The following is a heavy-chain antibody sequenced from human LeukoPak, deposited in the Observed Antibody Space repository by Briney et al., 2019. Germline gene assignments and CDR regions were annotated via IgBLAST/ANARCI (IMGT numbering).Heavy chain of an antibody. CDR1: GYTFTSYG. D-gene: IGHD6-19*01. CDR2: MNPNSGNT. V-gene: IGHV1-8*02. J-gene: IGHJ4*02. Sequence: ASVKVSCKASGYTFTSYGISWVRQATGQGLEWMGWMNPNSGNTGYAQKFQGRVTMTRNTSISTAYMELSSLRSEDTAVYYCARRRIAVAGTFPYWGQGTLVTVSS. CDR3: ARRRIAVAGTFPY.